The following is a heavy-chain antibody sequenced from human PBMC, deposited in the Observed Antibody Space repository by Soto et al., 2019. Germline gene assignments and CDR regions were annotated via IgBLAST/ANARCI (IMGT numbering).Heavy chain of an antibody. D-gene: IGHD2-2*01. CDR1: GFTFSSYG. V-gene: IGHV3-30*18. CDR3: AKKASLVPAAMLDY. CDR2: ISYDGSNK. J-gene: IGHJ4*02. Sequence: QVQLVESGGGVVQPGRSLRLSCAASGFTFSSYGMHWVRQAPGKGLEWVAVISYDGSNKYYADSVKGRFTISRDNSKSTGDLQMNALRAEDRAVYYCAKKASLVPAAMLDYWGQGTLVTVSS.